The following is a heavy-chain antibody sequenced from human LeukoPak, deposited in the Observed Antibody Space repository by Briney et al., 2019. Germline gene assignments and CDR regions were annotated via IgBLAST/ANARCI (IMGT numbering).Heavy chain of an antibody. J-gene: IGHJ4*02. D-gene: IGHD1-26*01. Sequence: GGSLRLSCAASGFTVSSNYMSWVRQAPGKGLELVSVIYSGGSTYYADSVKGRFTISRDNSKNTLYLQMNSLRAEDTAVYYCARGPYPWELYRTWGQGTLVTVSS. CDR2: IYSGGST. CDR3: ARGPYPWELYRT. CDR1: GFTVSSNY. V-gene: IGHV3-66*02.